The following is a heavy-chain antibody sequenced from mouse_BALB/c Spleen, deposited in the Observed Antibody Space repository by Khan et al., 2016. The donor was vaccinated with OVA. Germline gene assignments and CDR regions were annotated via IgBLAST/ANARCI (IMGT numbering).Heavy chain of an antibody. J-gene: IGHJ3*01. CDR1: GLSLTNYG. V-gene: IGHV2-3*01. D-gene: IGHD2-1*01. CDR3: AIIYYGNDWFAY. Sequence: VELVESGPGLVAPSQSLSIRCTVSGLSLTNYGVSWVRQPPGKGLEWLGVIWGDGSTNYHSVLKSRLTINKDNSKSQVFVKLNSLQPDDTATYFCAIIYYGNDWFAYWGQGTLVTVS. CDR2: IWGDGST.